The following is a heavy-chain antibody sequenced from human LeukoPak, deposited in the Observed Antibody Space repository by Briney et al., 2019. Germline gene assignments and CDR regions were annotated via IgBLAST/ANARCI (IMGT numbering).Heavy chain of an antibody. J-gene: IGHJ4*02. CDR1: GFTFSSYS. V-gene: IGHV3-21*01. Sequence: GGSLRLSCAASGFTFSSYSINWVRQASGKGLEWVSSISSDSNYIYYADSVKGRFTISRDNAKNSLYLQMNSLRAEDTAVYYCARDVARISDYWGQGALVTVSS. D-gene: IGHD2-15*01. CDR3: ARDVARISDY. CDR2: ISSDSNYI.